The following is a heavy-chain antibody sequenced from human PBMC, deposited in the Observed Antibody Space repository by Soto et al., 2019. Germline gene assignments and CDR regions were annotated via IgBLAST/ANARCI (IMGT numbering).Heavy chain of an antibody. CDR1: GGTFSNYA. CDR2: IVPIFGTT. CDR3: ARVEAVAGLYNYHGLEV. D-gene: IGHD6-19*01. Sequence: QVQLVQSGAEVKKPGSSVKVSCKVSGGTFSNYAIDWVRLAPGHGLEWMGGIVPIFGTTYYTTKFQGRATIIADDSTTTAYLEMSSLRSEDTAIYYCARVEAVAGLYNYHGLEVWGQGTAVTVSS. J-gene: IGHJ6*02. V-gene: IGHV1-69*12.